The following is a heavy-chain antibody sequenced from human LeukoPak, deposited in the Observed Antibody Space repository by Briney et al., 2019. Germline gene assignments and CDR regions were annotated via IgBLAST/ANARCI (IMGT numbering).Heavy chain of an antibody. Sequence: ASVKVSCEASGYTFTDYYMHWVRQAPGQGLEWMGWINPNSGGTNYAQKFQGRVTMTRDTSISTAYMELSRLRSDDTAVYYCARDCSTTNCYSPFDYWGQGTLVTVSS. CDR3: ARDCSTTNCYSPFDY. J-gene: IGHJ4*02. V-gene: IGHV1-2*02. CDR1: GYTFTDYY. D-gene: IGHD2-2*01. CDR2: INPNSGGT.